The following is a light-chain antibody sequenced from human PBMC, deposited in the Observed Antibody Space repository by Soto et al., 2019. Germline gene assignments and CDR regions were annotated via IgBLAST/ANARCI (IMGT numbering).Light chain of an antibody. V-gene: IGLV2-23*01. J-gene: IGLJ1*01. CDR3: CSYAGSSTYV. Sequence: SVLTQPASVSGSPGQSITISCTGSSSDIGAFNYVAWYQQHPGKAPKLMIYEGSKRPSGVSNRFSGSKSGNTASLTISGLQAEDEADYYCCSYAGSSTYVFGTGTKVTV. CDR1: SSDIGAFNY. CDR2: EGS.